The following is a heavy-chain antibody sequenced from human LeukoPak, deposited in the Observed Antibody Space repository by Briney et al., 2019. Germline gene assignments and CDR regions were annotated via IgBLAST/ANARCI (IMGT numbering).Heavy chain of an antibody. D-gene: IGHD3-22*01. CDR1: GFTFSSYW. CDR2: IKQDGSEK. CDR3: ARWFTYYYDSSGCFFDY. J-gene: IGHJ4*02. Sequence: HPGGSLRLSCAASGFTFSSYWMSWVRQAPGKGLEWVANIKQDGSEKYYVDSVKGRFTISRDNAKNSLYLQMNSLRAEDTAVYYCARWFTYYYDSSGCFFDYWGQGTLVTVSS. V-gene: IGHV3-7*01.